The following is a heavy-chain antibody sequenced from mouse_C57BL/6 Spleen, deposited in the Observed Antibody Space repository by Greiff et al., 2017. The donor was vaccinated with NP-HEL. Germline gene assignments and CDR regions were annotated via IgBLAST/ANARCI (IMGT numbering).Heavy chain of an antibody. J-gene: IGHJ1*03. V-gene: IGHV1-69*01. D-gene: IGHD2-4*01. CDR2: IDPSDSYT. CDR1: GYTFTSYW. Sequence: VQLQQPGAELVMPGASVKLSCKASGYTFTSYWMHWVKQRPGQCLEWIGEIDPSDSYTNYNQKFKGKSTLTVDKSSSTAYMQLSSLTSEDSAVYYCARGYYDPYFDVWGTGTTVTVSS. CDR3: ARGYYDPYFDV.